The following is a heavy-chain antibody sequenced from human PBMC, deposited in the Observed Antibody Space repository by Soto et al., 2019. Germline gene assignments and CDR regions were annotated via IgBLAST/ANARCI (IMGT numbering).Heavy chain of an antibody. CDR1: GFTFSSYW. CDR3: ARESDEELLGSFSYYFDY. V-gene: IGHV3-7*05. J-gene: IGHJ4*02. CDR2: IKQDGSEK. D-gene: IGHD1-7*01. Sequence: GGSLRLSCAASGFTFSSYWMSWVRQAPGKGLEWVANIKQDGSEKYYVDSVKGRFTISRDNAKNSLYLQMNSLRAEDTAVYYCARESDEELLGSFSYYFDYWGQGTLVTVSS.